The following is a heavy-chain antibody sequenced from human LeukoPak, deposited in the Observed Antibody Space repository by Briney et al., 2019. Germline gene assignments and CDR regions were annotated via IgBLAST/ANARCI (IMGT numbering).Heavy chain of an antibody. CDR2: INPNSGGT. J-gene: IGHJ4*02. Sequence: EASVKVSCKASGYTFTVYYMHWVRQAPGQGLEWMGWINPNSGGTNYAQKFQGRVTMTRDTSISTAYMELSRLRSDDTAVYYCAREGDYDILTGYPYWGQGTLVTVSS. V-gene: IGHV1-2*02. D-gene: IGHD3-9*01. CDR3: AREGDYDILTGYPY. CDR1: GYTFTVYY.